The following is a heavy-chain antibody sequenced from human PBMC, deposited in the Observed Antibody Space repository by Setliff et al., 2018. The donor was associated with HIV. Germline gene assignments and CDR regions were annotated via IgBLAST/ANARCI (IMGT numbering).Heavy chain of an antibody. Sequence: SVKASCKASGGPFSSYSITWVRQAPGQGLEWMGRIIPMFSIPNYSQRFQGRVTITADRSTNTVYMELSSLRSDDTAVYYCARVGRSVTGPWGQGTLVTVSS. CDR2: IIPMFSIP. J-gene: IGHJ5*02. D-gene: IGHD6-19*01. CDR3: ARVGRSVTGP. CDR1: GGPFSSYS. V-gene: IGHV1-69*04.